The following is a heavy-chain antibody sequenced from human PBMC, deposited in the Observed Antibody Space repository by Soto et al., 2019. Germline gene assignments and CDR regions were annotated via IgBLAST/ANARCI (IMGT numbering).Heavy chain of an antibody. V-gene: IGHV3-21*04. CDR1: GFTFSSYS. CDR3: TRLPHDYYGSAYYNWFDP. J-gene: IGHJ5*02. D-gene: IGHD3-10*01. Sequence: RGSLRLSCAASGFTFSSYSMNWVRQAPGKGLEWVLFISSSSSYIYYADSVKGRFTISRDNAKNSLYLQMNSLKTEDTAVYYCTRLPHDYYGSAYYNWFDPWGQGTLVTVSS. CDR2: ISSSSSYI.